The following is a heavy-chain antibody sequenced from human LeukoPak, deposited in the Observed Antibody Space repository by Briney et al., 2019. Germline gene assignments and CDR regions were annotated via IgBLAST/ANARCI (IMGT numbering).Heavy chain of an antibody. J-gene: IGHJ4*02. CDR1: GGTFSSYA. CDR2: IIPILGIA. Sequence: SVKVSCKASGGTFSSYAISWVRQAPGQGLAWMGRIIPILGIANYAQKFQGRVTITADKSTSTAYMELSSLRSEDTAVYYCARDLGSGDYGWGQGTLVTVSS. D-gene: IGHD4-17*01. V-gene: IGHV1-69*04. CDR3: ARDLGSGDYG.